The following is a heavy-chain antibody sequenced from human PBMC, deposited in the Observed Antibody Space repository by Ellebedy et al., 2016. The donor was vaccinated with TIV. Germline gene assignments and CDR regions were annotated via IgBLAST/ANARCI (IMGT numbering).Heavy chain of an antibody. D-gene: IGHD2-8*01. CDR1: GASISSSSYY. V-gene: IGHV4-39*07. CDR2: IYDTGYT. CDR3: AKYYCPNGVCYHFDY. Sequence: SETLSLTCTVSGASISSSSYYWAWIRQPPGKGLEWIGSIYDTGYTYYNPSLKSRVTMSVDTSESRFSLRLSSVTAADTAVYFCAKYYCPNGVCYHFDYWGRGTLVTVSS. J-gene: IGHJ4*02.